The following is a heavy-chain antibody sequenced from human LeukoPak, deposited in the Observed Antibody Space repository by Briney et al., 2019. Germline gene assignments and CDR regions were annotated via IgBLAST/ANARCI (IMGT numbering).Heavy chain of an antibody. J-gene: IGHJ6*04. CDR1: GDTLSSNSAA. D-gene: IGHD6-19*01. CDR2: TYYRSKWYN. CDR3: ARGSRAVAGTYYYYGMDV. V-gene: IGHV6-1*01. Sequence: SQTLSLTCAISGDTLSSNSAAWNWIRQSPSRGLEWLGRTYYRSKWYNDYAVSVKSRITINPDTSKNQFSLQLNSVTPEDTAVYYCARGSRAVAGTYYYYGMDVWGKGTTVTVSS.